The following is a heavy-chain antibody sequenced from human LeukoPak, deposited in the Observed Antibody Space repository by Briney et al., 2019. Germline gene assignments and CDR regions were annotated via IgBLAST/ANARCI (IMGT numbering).Heavy chain of an antibody. D-gene: IGHD1-26*01. V-gene: IGHV3-7*03. Sequence: GGSLRLSCAASGFMFCGNRMGWVRLAPGKGREWVANIKEDGTETYYVDSVKGRFTISRDNAKNSLYLQMNSLRVEDTAVYYCAKEGRSLLTYWGQGTLVTVSS. CDR2: IKEDGTET. J-gene: IGHJ4*02. CDR1: GFMFCGNR. CDR3: AKEGRSLLTY.